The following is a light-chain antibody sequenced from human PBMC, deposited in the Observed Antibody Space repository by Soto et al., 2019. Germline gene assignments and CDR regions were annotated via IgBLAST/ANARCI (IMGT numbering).Light chain of an antibody. CDR1: QSVSSNY. V-gene: IGKV3-20*01. Sequence: EIVLTQSPGTLSLSAGERATLSCRASQSVSSNYLAWYQQKPGQPPRLLISGASSRATGIPDRFIGSGSGPDFTRTISSLEPEDFAVYYCQHYGRSPPSWTFGQGTKVEIK. J-gene: IGKJ1*01. CDR3: QHYGRSPPSWT. CDR2: GAS.